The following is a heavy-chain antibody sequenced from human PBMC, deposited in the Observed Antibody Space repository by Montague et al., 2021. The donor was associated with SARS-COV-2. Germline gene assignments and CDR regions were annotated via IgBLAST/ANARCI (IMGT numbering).Heavy chain of an antibody. CDR3: ARSMIRGGLNWFDP. Sequence: TLSLTCAVSGSSISNGCYTGSWIRRPPGKRLEWIGYIYHSGTTRYNPPLKSRVTMSVDKSKNPFSLLLTSVIAADTAVYFCARSMIRGGLNWFDPWGQGTLVTVSS. J-gene: IGHJ5*02. V-gene: IGHV4-30-2*01. D-gene: IGHD3-10*01. CDR1: GSSISNGCYT. CDR2: IYHSGTT.